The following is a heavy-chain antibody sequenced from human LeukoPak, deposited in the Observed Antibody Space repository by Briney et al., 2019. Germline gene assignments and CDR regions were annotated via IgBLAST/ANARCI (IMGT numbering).Heavy chain of an antibody. V-gene: IGHV3-48*01. D-gene: IGHD4-11*01. CDR3: ARDDTVTAHFDY. Sequence: GGSLRLSCAASGFTFSTYSMNWVRQAPGKGLEWVSYISGGSSNTFYADSVKGRFTISRDNAKNSLYLQMNSLRAEDTAVYYCARDDTVTAHFDYWGQGTLVTVSS. CDR2: ISGGSSNT. CDR1: GFTFSTYS. J-gene: IGHJ4*02.